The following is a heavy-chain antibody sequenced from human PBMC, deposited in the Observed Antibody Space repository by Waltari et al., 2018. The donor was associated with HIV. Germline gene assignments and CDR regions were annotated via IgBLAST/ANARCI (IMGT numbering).Heavy chain of an antibody. CDR3: ARVRSYYYYYMDV. V-gene: IGHV4-34*01. CDR2: INHSGST. J-gene: IGHJ6*03. Sequence: QVQLQQWGAGLLKPSETLSLTCAVSGGSFSGYSWRWIRQPPGKGLEWIGGINHSGSTNYTPSLDNRVTISADTSKKRFSLKLNSVTAADTAVYYCARVRSYYYYYMDVWGKGTTVTVSS. CDR1: GGSFSGYS.